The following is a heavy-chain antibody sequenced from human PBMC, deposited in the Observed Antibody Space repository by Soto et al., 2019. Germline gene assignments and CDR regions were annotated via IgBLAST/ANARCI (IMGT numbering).Heavy chain of an antibody. Sequence: GSVRLSCAASGFTFSSYWMHWVRQVPGKGLVWVSRINSEGTGTIYADSVKGRFTISRDNAKNTLYLQMNSLRAEDAAVYYCVRDYDSSGYNSDYWGQGTPVTVSS. CDR3: VRDYDSSGYNSDY. V-gene: IGHV3-74*01. D-gene: IGHD3-22*01. J-gene: IGHJ4*02. CDR1: GFTFSSYW. CDR2: INSEGTGT.